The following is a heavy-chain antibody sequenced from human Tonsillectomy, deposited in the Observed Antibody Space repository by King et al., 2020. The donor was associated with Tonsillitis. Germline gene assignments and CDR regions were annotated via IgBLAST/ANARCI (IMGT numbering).Heavy chain of an antibody. J-gene: IGHJ2*01. CDR3: ARDGLAAGGGLSYFDL. Sequence: QVQLQESGPGLVKPSETLSLTCTVSGGSITSYYWSWLRPPPGKALEWIGYIYYGGSTNYHPSLKSRVTISVDTSKNQLSLQLSSLTAADTAVYYCARDGLAAGGGLSYFDLWGRGALVTVSS. V-gene: IGHV4-59*01. CDR2: IYYGGST. CDR1: GGSITSYY. D-gene: IGHD2-15*01.